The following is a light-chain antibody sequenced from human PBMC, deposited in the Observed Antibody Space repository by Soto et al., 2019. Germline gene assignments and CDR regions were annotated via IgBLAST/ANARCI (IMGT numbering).Light chain of an antibody. V-gene: IGKV3-20*01. CDR3: QQYGSSPIT. Sequence: EIVMTQSPATLAVSPGERATLSCRASQSVSSSYLAWYQQKPGQAPRLLIYGASSRATGIPDRFSGSGSGTDFTLTISRLEPEDFAVYYCQQYGSSPITFGQGTQLEIK. CDR1: QSVSSSY. J-gene: IGKJ5*01. CDR2: GAS.